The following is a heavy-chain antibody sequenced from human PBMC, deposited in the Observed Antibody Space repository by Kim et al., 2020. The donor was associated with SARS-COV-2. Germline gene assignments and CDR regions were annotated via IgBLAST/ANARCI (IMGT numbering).Heavy chain of an antibody. CDR2: INHSGST. CDR1: GGSFSGYY. J-gene: IGHJ4*02. V-gene: IGHV4-34*01. CDR3: ARRVAAAGTQGPYYFDY. D-gene: IGHD6-13*01. Sequence: SETLSLTCAVYGGSFSGYYWSWIRQPPGKGLEWIGEINHSGSTNYNPSLKSRVTISVDTSKNQFSLKLSSVTAADTAVYYCARRVAAAGTQGPYYFDYWGQGTLVTVSS.